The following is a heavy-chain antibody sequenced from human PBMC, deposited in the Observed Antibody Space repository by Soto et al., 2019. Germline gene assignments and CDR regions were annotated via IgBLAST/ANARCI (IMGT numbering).Heavy chain of an antibody. CDR2: ISYDGSNK. V-gene: IGHV3-30-3*01. J-gene: IGHJ4*02. CDR3: ARDLRRGGATPIGY. CDR1: GFTFSSYA. Sequence: QVQLVESGGGVVQPGRSLRLSCAASGFTFSSYAMHWVRQAPGKGLEWVAVISYDGSNKYYADSVKGRFTISRDNSKNTLYLQMNSLRAEDTAVYYCARDLRRGGATPIGYWGQGTLVTVSS. D-gene: IGHD1-26*01.